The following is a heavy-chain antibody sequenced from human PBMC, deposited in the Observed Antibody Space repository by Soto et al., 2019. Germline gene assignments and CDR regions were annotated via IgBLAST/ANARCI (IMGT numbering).Heavy chain of an antibody. J-gene: IGHJ6*02. V-gene: IGHV3-11*06. D-gene: IGHD5-18*01. CDR3: ARDNVDTAMSPGGMDV. CDR2: ISSSSSYT. Sequence: GGSLRLSCAASGFTFSDYYMSWIRQAPGKGLEWVSYISSSSSYTNYADSVKGRFTISRDNAKNSLYLQMNSLRAEDTAVYYCARDNVDTAMSPGGMDVWGQGTKVTVYS. CDR1: GFTFSDYY.